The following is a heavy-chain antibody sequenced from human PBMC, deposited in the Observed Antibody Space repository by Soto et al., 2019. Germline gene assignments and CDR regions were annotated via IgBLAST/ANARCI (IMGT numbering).Heavy chain of an antibody. CDR3: ARHRVVFHPDAFDI. Sequence: QLQLQESGPGLVKPSETLSLTCTVSGGSISSSSYYWGWIRQPPGKGLEWIGSIYYSGSTYYNPSLKSRVTISVDTSKNQFSLKLSSVTAADTAVYYCARHRVVFHPDAFDIWGQGTMVTVSS. V-gene: IGHV4-39*01. CDR1: GGSISSSSYY. CDR2: IYYSGST. D-gene: IGHD2-15*01. J-gene: IGHJ3*02.